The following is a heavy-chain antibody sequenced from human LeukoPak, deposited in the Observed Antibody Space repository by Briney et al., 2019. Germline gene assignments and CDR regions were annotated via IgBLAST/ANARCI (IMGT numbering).Heavy chain of an antibody. CDR2: IYPGDSDI. J-gene: IGHJ4*02. CDR1: GSRFTSYW. Sequence: KPGGSLQISCQGSGSRFTSYWSGWVRPLPGKGLEWMGIIYPGDSDIRYSPSFQGQVTISADKSINTAYLQWSSLKASDTAMYYCASSSSSSSTFDYWGQGTLVTVPS. CDR3: ASSSSSSSTFDY. V-gene: IGHV5-51*03. D-gene: IGHD6-6*01.